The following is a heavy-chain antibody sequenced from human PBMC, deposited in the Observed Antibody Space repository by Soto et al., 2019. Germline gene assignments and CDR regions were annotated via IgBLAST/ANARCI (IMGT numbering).Heavy chain of an antibody. CDR3: ANSWGGTFLGYHGMDI. J-gene: IGHJ6*02. V-gene: IGHV1-69*01. CDR1: GGTFSSRA. CDR2: IIPVFGRV. D-gene: IGHD3-16*01. Sequence: QVQLVQSGPEVKKTGTSVKVSCKASGGTFSSRAISWVRQAPGQGLEWMGGIIPVFGRVNYAEKFQDRVTITADESTGTVYMELSSLRSEDTALYYCANSWGGTFLGYHGMDIWGQGTTVSVSS.